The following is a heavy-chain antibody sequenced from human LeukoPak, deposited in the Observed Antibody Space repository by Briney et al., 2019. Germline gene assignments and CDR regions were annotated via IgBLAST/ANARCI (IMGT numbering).Heavy chain of an antibody. CDR3: AKDPKAGDILTGPFDP. V-gene: IGHV3-9*01. Sequence: GGSLRLSCAASGFTFDDYAMHWVRQAPGKGLEWVSGISWNSGSIGYADSVKGRFTISRDNAKNSLYLQMNSLRAEDTALYYCAKDPKAGDILTGPFDPWGQGTLVTVSS. D-gene: IGHD3-9*01. CDR1: GFTFDDYA. CDR2: ISWNSGSI. J-gene: IGHJ5*02.